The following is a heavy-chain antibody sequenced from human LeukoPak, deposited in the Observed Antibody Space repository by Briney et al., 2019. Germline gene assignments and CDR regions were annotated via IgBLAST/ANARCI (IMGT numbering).Heavy chain of an antibody. CDR2: ISWNSGSK. J-gene: IGHJ4*02. CDR3: AKDRHNPYRPEGPFDY. D-gene: IGHD1-14*01. V-gene: IGHV3-9*01. CDR1: GFQFEDYA. Sequence: SLRLSCAASGFQFEDYAMHWVRQVPREGLEWVSSISWNSGSKAYSDSVKGRFTISRDNARNSLFLEMNNLRAEDTAFYYGAKDRHNPYRPEGPFDYWGQGTLVTVSS.